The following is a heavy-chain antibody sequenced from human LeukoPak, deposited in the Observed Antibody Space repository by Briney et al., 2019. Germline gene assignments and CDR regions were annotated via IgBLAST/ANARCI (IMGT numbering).Heavy chain of an antibody. Sequence: ASENVSCKASGYTFTRNYMLWVRHPPGQALEDMGIINPSYGRTRYAQNFQDRLTMIRDTSPHTVYMVLSSLRSEDTAVYYCARDGAIVFGSLEPDSWGQGALVTVSS. J-gene: IGHJ4*02. CDR2: INPSYGRT. CDR1: GYTFTRNY. D-gene: IGHD2-15*01. V-gene: IGHV1-46*01. CDR3: ARDGAIVFGSLEPDS.